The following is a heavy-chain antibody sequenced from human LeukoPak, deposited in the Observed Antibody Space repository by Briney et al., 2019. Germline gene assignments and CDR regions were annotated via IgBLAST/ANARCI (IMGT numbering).Heavy chain of an antibody. J-gene: IGHJ4*02. CDR1: GFTFSSYA. D-gene: IGHD3-22*01. CDR2: ISYNGRGT. CDR3: ARDPSRHSGYLVDY. V-gene: IGHV3-64*01. Sequence: GGSLRLSCAVSGFTFSSYAMHWVRQAPGKGLEYVSAISYNGRGTHYAHSVKGRFTISRDNSKNTLYLQMNSLRAEDTAVYYCARDPSRHSGYLVDYWGQGTLVTVSS.